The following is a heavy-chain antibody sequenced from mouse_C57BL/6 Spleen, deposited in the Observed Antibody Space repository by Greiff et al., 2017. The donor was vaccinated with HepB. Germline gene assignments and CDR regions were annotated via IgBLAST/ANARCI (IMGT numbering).Heavy chain of an antibody. Sequence: LVESGPELVKPGDSVKISCKASGYSFTGYFMNWVMQSHGKSLEWIGRINPYNGDTFYNQKFKGKATLTVDKSSSTAHMELRSLTSEDSAVYYCARKTPGFAYWGQGTLVTVSA. CDR1: GYSFTGYF. CDR3: ARKTPGFAY. J-gene: IGHJ3*01. CDR2: INPYNGDT. V-gene: IGHV1-20*01.